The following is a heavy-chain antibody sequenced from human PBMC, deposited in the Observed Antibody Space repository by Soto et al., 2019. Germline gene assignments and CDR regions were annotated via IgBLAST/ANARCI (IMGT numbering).Heavy chain of an antibody. D-gene: IGHD4-17*01. CDR1: GFTFSSYG. CDR3: AKDQGYSDYFYDY. Sequence: PGGSLRLSCAASGFTFSSYGMHWVRQAPGKGLEWVALISYDGTNKYYAAYVKGRFTISRDNSKNTLYLQMNSLRPEDTAVYFCAKDQGYSDYFYDYWGQGTLVTVSS. CDR2: ISYDGTNK. J-gene: IGHJ4*02. V-gene: IGHV3-30*18.